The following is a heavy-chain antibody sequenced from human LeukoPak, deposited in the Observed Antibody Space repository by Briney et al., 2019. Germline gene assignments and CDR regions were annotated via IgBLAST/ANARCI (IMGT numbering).Heavy chain of an antibody. CDR2: IIPIFGTA. CDR3: ASAYDSSGYYPL. D-gene: IGHD3-22*01. CDR1: GGTFSSYA. Sequence: SVRVSCKASGGTFSSYAISWVRQAPGQGLEWMGGIIPIFGTANYAQKFQGRVTITTDESTSTAYMELSSLRSEDTAVYYCASAYDSSGYYPLWGQGTLVTVSS. V-gene: IGHV1-69*05. J-gene: IGHJ4*02.